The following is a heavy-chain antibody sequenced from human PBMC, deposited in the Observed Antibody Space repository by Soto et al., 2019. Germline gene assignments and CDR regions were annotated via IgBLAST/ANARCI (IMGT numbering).Heavy chain of an antibody. J-gene: IGHJ5*02. D-gene: IGHD3-22*01. V-gene: IGHV1-24*01. Sequence: GAAVKVSCKVSGCTLTELSMHWVRQAPGKGLEWMGGFDPEDGETIYAQKFQGRVTMTEDTSTDTAYMELSSLRSEDTAVYYCATSSWSSGREVRRWFDPWGQGTLVTVSS. CDR2: FDPEDGET. CDR1: GCTLTELS. CDR3: ATSSWSSGREVRRWFDP.